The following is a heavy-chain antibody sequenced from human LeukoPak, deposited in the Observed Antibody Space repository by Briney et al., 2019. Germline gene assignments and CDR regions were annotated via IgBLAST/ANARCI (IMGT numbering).Heavy chain of an antibody. J-gene: IGHJ4*02. V-gene: IGHV3-21*04. Sequence: GGSLRLSCAASGFTFSSYSMNWVRQAPGKGLEWVSSISSSSSYIYYADSVKGRFTISRDNSMSTLYLQMNSLRAEDTAVYYCARGFRPIDYWGQGTLVTVSS. CDR2: ISSSSSYI. CDR1: GFTFSSYS. CDR3: ARGFRPIDY.